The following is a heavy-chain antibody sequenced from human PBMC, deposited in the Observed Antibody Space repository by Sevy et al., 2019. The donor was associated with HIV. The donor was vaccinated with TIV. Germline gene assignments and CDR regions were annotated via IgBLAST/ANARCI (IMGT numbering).Heavy chain of an antibody. J-gene: IGHJ4*02. Sequence: GESLKISCKGSGYSFTSYWIGWVRQMPGKGLEWMGIIYPGDSDTRYSPSFQGQVTISADKSISTAYLQCSSLKASDTAMYYCARHPPDYGDYADYWGQGTLVTVSS. V-gene: IGHV5-51*01. CDR2: IYPGDSDT. D-gene: IGHD4-17*01. CDR1: GYSFTSYW. CDR3: ARHPPDYGDYADY.